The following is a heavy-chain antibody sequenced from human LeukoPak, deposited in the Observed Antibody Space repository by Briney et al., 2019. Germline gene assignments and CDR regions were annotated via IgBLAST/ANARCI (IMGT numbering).Heavy chain of an antibody. CDR3: AKDLGYNSGWWGRPNFDY. J-gene: IGHJ4*02. V-gene: IGHV3-23*01. CDR2: ISGSGAST. D-gene: IGHD6-19*01. Sequence: PGGSLRLSCAASRFTFSTCAMSWVRQAPGRGLEWVSAISGSGASTYHADSVKGRFTISRDNSKNTLYLQMNSLRAEDTAVYYCAKDLGYNSGWWGRPNFDYWGQGTLVTVSS. CDR1: RFTFSTCA.